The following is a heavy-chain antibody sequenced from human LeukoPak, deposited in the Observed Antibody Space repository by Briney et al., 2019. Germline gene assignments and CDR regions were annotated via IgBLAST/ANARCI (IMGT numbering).Heavy chain of an antibody. D-gene: IGHD6-13*01. Sequence: TGGSLRLSCAASGFTFSSYGMHWVRQAPGKGLEWVALIPYDGLNKYYADSVRGRFTISRDNSKNTLYLQMNSLSGEDTAIYYCAKDIAASGLPRIFDFWGQGTLVTVSS. CDR3: AKDIAASGLPRIFDF. CDR2: IPYDGLNK. CDR1: GFTFSSYG. V-gene: IGHV3-30*02. J-gene: IGHJ4*02.